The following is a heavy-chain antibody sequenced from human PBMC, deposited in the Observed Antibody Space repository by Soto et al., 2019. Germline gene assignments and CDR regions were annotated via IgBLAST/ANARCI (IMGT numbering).Heavy chain of an antibody. CDR1: GFTFSDYY. J-gene: IGHJ4*02. D-gene: IGHD1-26*01. CDR3: TRVFYSGTYPSWYDY. Sequence: QVQLVESGGGLVKPGGSLRLSCAASGFTFSDYYMSWIRQAPGKGLEWVSYISSSGSTIYYADSVKGRFTISRDNARKSLYLQMNLLRAEDTAVYYCTRVFYSGTYPSWYDYWGQGTLVTVSS. V-gene: IGHV3-11*01. CDR2: ISSSGSTI.